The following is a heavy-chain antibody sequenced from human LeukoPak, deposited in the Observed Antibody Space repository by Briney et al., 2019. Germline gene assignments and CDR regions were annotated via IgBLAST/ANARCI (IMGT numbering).Heavy chain of an antibody. D-gene: IGHD1-26*01. CDR3: ARGYSGSIYAFDI. CDR2: IYSGGST. Sequence: GGSLRLSCAASGFTFSSYGMSWVRQAPGKGLEWVSVIYSGGSTYYADSVKGRFTISRDNSKNTLYLQMNSLRAEDTAVYYCARGYSGSIYAFDIWGQGTMVTVSS. J-gene: IGHJ3*02. V-gene: IGHV3-53*01. CDR1: GFTFSSYG.